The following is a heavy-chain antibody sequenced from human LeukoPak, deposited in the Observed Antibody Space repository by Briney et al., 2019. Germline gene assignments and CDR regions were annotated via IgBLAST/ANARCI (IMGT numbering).Heavy chain of an antibody. V-gene: IGHV3-33*01. Sequence: GGSLRLSCAASGFTFSSYGMHWVRQAPGKGLEWVAVIWYDGSNKYYADSVKGRFTISRDNSKNTLYLQMNSLRAEDTAVYYCASAQALYYYDSSGPTIGYWGQGTLVTVSS. CDR3: ASAQALYYYDSSGPTIGY. D-gene: IGHD3-22*01. J-gene: IGHJ4*02. CDR2: IWYDGSNK. CDR1: GFTFSSYG.